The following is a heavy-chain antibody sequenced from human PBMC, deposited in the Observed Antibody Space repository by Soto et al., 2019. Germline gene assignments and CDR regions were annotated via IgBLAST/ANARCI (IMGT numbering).Heavy chain of an antibody. J-gene: IGHJ6*02. Sequence: PSETLSLTCTVSGGSISSYYWSWFRQPPGKGLERNGYIYYSGSTNYNPSLKSRVTISVDTSKNQFSLKLSSVTAADTAVYYCARVVLDYDFWSGYYGPYYYGMDVWGQGTTVTVSS. CDR2: IYYSGST. CDR1: GGSISSYY. CDR3: ARVVLDYDFWSGYYGPYYYGMDV. D-gene: IGHD3-3*01. V-gene: IGHV4-59*01.